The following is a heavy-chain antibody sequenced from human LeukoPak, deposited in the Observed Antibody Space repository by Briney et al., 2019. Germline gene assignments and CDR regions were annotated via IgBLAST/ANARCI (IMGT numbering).Heavy chain of an antibody. CDR3: ARDGTLYIAVAD. CDR2: ISSSSSTI. V-gene: IGHV3-48*04. D-gene: IGHD6-19*01. J-gene: IGHJ4*02. Sequence: GGSLRLSCAASGFTFSSYSMNWVRQAPGKGLEWVSSISSSSSTIYYADSVKGRFTISRDNAKNSLYLQMNCLRAEDTAVYYCARDGTLYIAVADWGQGTLVTVSS. CDR1: GFTFSSYS.